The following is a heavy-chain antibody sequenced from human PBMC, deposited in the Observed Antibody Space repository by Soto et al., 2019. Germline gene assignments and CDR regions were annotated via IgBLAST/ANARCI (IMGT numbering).Heavy chain of an antibody. CDR1: GYTLTELS. J-gene: IGHJ1*01. V-gene: IGHV1-24*01. CDR3: ATAPHYCGGDCYPEYFQH. D-gene: IGHD2-21*01. CDR2: FDPEDGET. Sequence: ASVKVSCKVSGYTLTELSMHWVRQAPGKRLEWMGGFDPEDGETIYAQKFQGRVTMTEDTSTDTAYMELSSLRSEDTAVYYCATAPHYCGGDCYPEYFQHWGQGTLVTVSS.